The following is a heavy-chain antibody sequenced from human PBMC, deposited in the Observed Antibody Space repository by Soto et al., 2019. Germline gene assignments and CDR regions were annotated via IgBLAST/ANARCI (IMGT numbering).Heavy chain of an antibody. J-gene: IGHJ4*02. CDR3: ASAPTAREWLRESPTVVDY. CDR2: ISSSSSYI. V-gene: IGHV3-21*01. D-gene: IGHD5-12*01. Sequence: PGGSLRLSCAASGFTFSSYSMNWVRQAPGKGLEWVSSISSSSSYIYYADSVKGRFTISRDNAKNSLYLQMNSLRAEDTAVYYCASAPTAREWLRESPTVVDYWGQGTLVTVSS. CDR1: GFTFSSYS.